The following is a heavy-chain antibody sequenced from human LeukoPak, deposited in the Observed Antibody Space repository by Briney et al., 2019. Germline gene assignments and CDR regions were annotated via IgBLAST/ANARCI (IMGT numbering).Heavy chain of an antibody. CDR1: GGSISSSSYY. V-gene: IGHV4-39*01. Sequence: PSETLSLTCTVSGGSISSSSYYWGWIRQPPGKGLEWIGSIYYSGSTYYNPSLKSRVTISVDTSKNQFSLKLSSVTAADTAVYYCARSSGGDTTFDYWGQGTLVTVSS. J-gene: IGHJ4*02. CDR3: ARSSGGDTTFDY. D-gene: IGHD4-17*01. CDR2: IYYSGST.